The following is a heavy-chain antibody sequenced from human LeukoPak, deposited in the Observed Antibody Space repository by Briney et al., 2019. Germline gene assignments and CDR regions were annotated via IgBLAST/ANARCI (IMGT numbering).Heavy chain of an antibody. Sequence: GGSLRLSCAASGFTFDDYAMHWVRQAPGKGLEWVSGISWNSGSIGYADSVKGRFTISRDNAKNSLYLQMNSLRAEDTALYYCAKSVGATPDAFDIWGQGTMVTVSS. CDR1: GFTFDDYA. CDR3: AKSVGATPDAFDI. CDR2: ISWNSGSI. J-gene: IGHJ3*02. V-gene: IGHV3-9*01. D-gene: IGHD1-26*01.